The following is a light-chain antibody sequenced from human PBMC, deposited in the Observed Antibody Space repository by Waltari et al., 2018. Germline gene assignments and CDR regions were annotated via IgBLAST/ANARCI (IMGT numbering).Light chain of an antibody. CDR2: RAS. J-gene: IGKJ2*01. CDR1: QSVSSSY. CDR3: QHYGSSLMYT. Sequence: EIVFTQSPGTLSLSPGARATLSCRASQSVSSSYLAWYQQKPGQAPRLLIYRASSRATGIPDRFSGSGSGTDFTLTISRLEPEDFAVYYCQHYGSSLMYTFGQGTKLEIK. V-gene: IGKV3-20*01.